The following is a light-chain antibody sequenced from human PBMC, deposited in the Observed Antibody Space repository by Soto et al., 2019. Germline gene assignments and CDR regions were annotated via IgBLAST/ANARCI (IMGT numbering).Light chain of an antibody. CDR3: QQSSSTTII. V-gene: IGKV1-39*01. Sequence: DIQMTQSPSSLSASVGDRVTITCRASQSISSYLNWYQQKPGKAPKLLIYAASSLQSGVPSRFSGSGSGTDFTLTISSLQPEDFATYYCQQSSSTTIIFGQGTRLEIK. CDR2: AAS. J-gene: IGKJ5*01. CDR1: QSISSY.